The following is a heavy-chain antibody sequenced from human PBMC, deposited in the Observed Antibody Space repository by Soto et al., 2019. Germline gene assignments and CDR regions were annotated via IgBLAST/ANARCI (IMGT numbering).Heavy chain of an antibody. J-gene: IGHJ4*02. CDR2: TYYSGST. V-gene: IGHV4-39*01. D-gene: IGHD6-13*01. CDR1: GGSISSSSYY. Sequence: QLQLQESGPGLVKPSETLSLTCTVSGGSISSSSYYWGWIRQPPGKGLEWIGSTYYSGSTYYNPSLKSRVTISVDTSKNQFSLKLSSVTAADTAVYYCARLRAAAGTNFDYWGQGTLVTVSS. CDR3: ARLRAAAGTNFDY.